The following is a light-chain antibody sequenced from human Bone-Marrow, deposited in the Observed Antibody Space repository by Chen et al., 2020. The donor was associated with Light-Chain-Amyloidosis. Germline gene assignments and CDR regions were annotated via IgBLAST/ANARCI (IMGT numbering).Light chain of an antibody. J-gene: IGLJ3*02. Sequence: VMTQPSSVSVVPGQTATIACGGNNIGSTSVHCYQQPPGQAPLLVVYDDSDRPSGIPERLSGSNSGNTATLTISRVEAGDEADYYCQVWDRSSDRPVFGGGTKLTVL. CDR1: NIGSTS. CDR3: QVWDRSSDRPV. CDR2: DDS. V-gene: IGLV3-21*02.